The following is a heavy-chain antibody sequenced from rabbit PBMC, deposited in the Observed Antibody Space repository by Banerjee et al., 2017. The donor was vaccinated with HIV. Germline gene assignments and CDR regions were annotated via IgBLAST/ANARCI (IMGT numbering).Heavy chain of an antibody. Sequence: QEQLEESGGGLVQPEGSLTLTCKASGSDISSNAMCWVRQAPGKGLELIACIYSSNGDKWYASWVNGRFTISRSTSLNTVDLKMTSLTDADTATYFCARDLAGVIGWNFSLWGPGTLVTVS. CDR3: ARDLAGVIGWNFSL. D-gene: IGHD4-1*01. CDR1: GSDISSNA. J-gene: IGHJ4*01. V-gene: IGHV1S47*01. CDR2: IYSSNGDK.